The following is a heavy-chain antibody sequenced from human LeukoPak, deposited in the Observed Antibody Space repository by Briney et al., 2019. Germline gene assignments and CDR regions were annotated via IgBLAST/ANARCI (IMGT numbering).Heavy chain of an antibody. Sequence: PSETLSLTCAVYGGSFSGYYWSWIRQPPGKGLEWIGEINHSGSTNYNPSLKSRVTISVDTSKNQFSLKLSSVTAADTAVYYCARTTTGYSSSWYFKLKGPYFDYWGQGTLVTASP. CDR3: ARTTTGYSSSWYFKLKGPYFDY. CDR2: INHSGST. J-gene: IGHJ4*02. CDR1: GGSFSGYY. V-gene: IGHV4-34*01. D-gene: IGHD6-13*01.